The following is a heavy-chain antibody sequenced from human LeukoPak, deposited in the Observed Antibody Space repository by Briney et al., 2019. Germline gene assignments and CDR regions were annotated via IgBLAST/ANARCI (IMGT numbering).Heavy chain of an antibody. D-gene: IGHD6-19*01. CDR1: GFTFSSYS. J-gene: IGHJ4*02. Sequence: KPGGSLRLSCAASGFTFSSYSMNWVRQAPGKGLEWVSSISSSSSYIYYADSVKGRFTISRDNAKNSLYLQMNSLRAEDTAVYYCARVYSSGWYEFDFDYWGQGTLATVSS. CDR2: ISSSSSYI. CDR3: ARVYSSGWYEFDFDY. V-gene: IGHV3-21*01.